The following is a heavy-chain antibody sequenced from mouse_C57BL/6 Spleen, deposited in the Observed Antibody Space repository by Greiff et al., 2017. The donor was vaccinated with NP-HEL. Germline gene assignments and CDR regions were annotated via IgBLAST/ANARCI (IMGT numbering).Heavy chain of an antibody. V-gene: IGHV1-55*01. CDR1: GYTFTSYW. CDR3: ARWNFPRYYGTIDY. CDR2: IYPGSGST. D-gene: IGHD1-1*01. J-gene: IGHJ2*01. Sequence: QVQLQQPGAELVKPGASVKMSCKASGYTFTSYWITWVKQRPGQGLEWIGDIYPGSGSTNYNEKFKSKATLTVDTSSSTAYMQLSSLTSEDSAVYYCARWNFPRYYGTIDYWGQGTTLTVSS.